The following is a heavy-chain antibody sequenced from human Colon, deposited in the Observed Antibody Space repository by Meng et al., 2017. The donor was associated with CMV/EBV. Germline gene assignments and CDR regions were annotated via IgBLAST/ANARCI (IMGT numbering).Heavy chain of an antibody. J-gene: IGHJ4*02. CDR3: ARDDTRNLIDY. CDR2: INSDGSTT. CDR1: GFTFRSYW. Sequence: SCSASGFTFRSYWMHWVRQAPGKGLVWVSRINSDGSTTSYADSVKGRFTLSRDNAKNTLYLQMNSLKAEDTAVYYCARDDTRNLIDYWGQGTLVTVSS. V-gene: IGHV3-74*01.